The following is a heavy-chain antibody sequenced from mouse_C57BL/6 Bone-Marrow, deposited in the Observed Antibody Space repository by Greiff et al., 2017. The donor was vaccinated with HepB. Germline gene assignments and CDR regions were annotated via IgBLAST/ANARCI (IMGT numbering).Heavy chain of an antibody. D-gene: IGHD6-5*01. CDR1: GYTFTDYY. CDR3: ARAGAYDYYAMDY. J-gene: IGHJ4*01. V-gene: IGHV1-76*01. CDR2: IYPGSGNT. Sequence: QVQLKESGAELVRPGASVKLSCKASGYTFTDYYINWVKQRPGQGLEWIARIYPGSGNTYYNEKFKGKATLTAEKSSSTAYMQLSSLTSEDSAVYFCARAGAYDYYAMDYWGQGTPVTVSS.